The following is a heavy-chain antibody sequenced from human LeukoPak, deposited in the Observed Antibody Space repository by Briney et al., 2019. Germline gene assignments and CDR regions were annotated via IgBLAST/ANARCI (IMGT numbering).Heavy chain of an antibody. J-gene: IGHJ5*02. CDR1: GGSISSYY. CDR3: AKDVLLWFRESWANWFDT. Sequence: SETLSLTCTVSGGSISSYYWSWIRQPPGKGLEWIGYIYYSGSTNYNPSLKSRVTISVDTSKNKFSLKLSSVTAAATAVYYCAKDVLLWFRESWANWFDTSGEGTLVTVSS. CDR2: IYYSGST. V-gene: IGHV4-59*01. D-gene: IGHD3-10*01.